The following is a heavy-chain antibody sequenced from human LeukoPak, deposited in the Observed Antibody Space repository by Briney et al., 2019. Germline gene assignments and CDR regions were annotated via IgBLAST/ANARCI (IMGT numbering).Heavy chain of an antibody. J-gene: IGHJ4*02. V-gene: IGHV4-31*03. CDR2: IYYSGST. D-gene: IGHD3-3*01. Sequence: SETLSLTCTVSGGSISSGGYYWSWIRQHPGKGPEWIGYIYYSGSTYYNPSLKSRVTISVDTSKNQFSPKLSSVTAADTAVYYCARGGVVAAIDYWGQGTLVTVSS. CDR1: GGSISSGGYY. CDR3: ARGGVVAAIDY.